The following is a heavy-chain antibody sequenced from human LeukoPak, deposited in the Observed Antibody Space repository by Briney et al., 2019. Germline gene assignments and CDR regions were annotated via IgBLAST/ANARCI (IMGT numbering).Heavy chain of an antibody. Sequence: ASVRVSCKASGYTFTDYYMHWVRQAPGQGLEWMGWINPNSGGTKFAQKFQGRVTMTRDTSVSTAYMELSRLRSDDTAVYYCARDGYSKEFDYWGQGTLVTVSS. CDR3: ARDGYSKEFDY. CDR2: INPNSGGT. V-gene: IGHV1-2*02. D-gene: IGHD6-13*01. CDR1: GYTFTDYY. J-gene: IGHJ4*02.